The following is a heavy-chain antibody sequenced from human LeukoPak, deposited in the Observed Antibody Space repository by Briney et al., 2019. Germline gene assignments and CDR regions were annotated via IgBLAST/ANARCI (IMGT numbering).Heavy chain of an antibody. V-gene: IGHV4-39*01. CDR1: GGSISSSSYY. Sequence: SETLSLTCTVSGGSISSSSYYWGWIRQPPGKGLEWIGSIYYSGSTYYSPSLKSRVTISVDTSKNQFSLKLSSVTAADTAVYYCARYSTYNYWGQGTLVTVSS. CDR2: IYYSGST. J-gene: IGHJ4*02. D-gene: IGHD6-13*01. CDR3: ARYSTYNY.